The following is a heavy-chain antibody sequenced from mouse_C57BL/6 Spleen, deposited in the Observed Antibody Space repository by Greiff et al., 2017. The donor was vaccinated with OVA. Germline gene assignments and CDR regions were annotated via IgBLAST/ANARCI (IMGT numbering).Heavy chain of an antibody. J-gene: IGHJ2*01. D-gene: IGHD4-1*01. CDR3: ARRTGTGYFDY. CDR1: GYTFTSYW. V-gene: IGHV1-50*01. CDR2: IDPSDSYT. Sequence: QVQLQQPGAELVKPGASVKLSCKASGYTFTSYWMQWVKQRPGQGLEWIGEIDPSDSYTNYNQKFKGKATLTVDTSSSPAYMQLSSLTSEDSAVYYCARRTGTGYFDYWGQGTTLTVSS.